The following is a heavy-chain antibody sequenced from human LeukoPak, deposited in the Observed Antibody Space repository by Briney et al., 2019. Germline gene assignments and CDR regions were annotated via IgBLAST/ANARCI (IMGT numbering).Heavy chain of an antibody. V-gene: IGHV3-7*01. CDR1: GFSLSTYW. Sequence: PGGSLRLSCTASGFSLSTYWMGWVRQAPGKVPEWVAYIGPEGNELNYVDSVRGRFAISRDNAQNSLYLQMNSLRVDDSAVYYCTRGAGRCGGDCNSGDPWGQGTLVSVSS. J-gene: IGHJ5*02. CDR2: IGPEGNEL. CDR3: TRGAGRCGGDCNSGDP. D-gene: IGHD2-21*02.